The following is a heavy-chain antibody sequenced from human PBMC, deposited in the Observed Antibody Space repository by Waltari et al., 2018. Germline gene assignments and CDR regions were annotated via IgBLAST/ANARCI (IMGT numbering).Heavy chain of an antibody. Sequence: QVQLQESGPGLVKPSGTLSLTCAVSGGSISSSNWWSWVRQPPGKGLEWIGEIYHSGSTNYNPSLTIRVTISVDKSKNQFSLKLSSVTAADTAVYYCARGAGGIEGAFDYWGQGTLVTVSS. D-gene: IGHD2-8*02. CDR1: GGSISSSNW. J-gene: IGHJ4*02. V-gene: IGHV4-4*02. CDR3: ARGAGGIEGAFDY. CDR2: IYHSGST.